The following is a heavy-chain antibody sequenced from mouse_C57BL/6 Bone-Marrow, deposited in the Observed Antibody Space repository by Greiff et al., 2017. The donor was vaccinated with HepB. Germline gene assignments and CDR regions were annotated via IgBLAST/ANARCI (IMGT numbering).Heavy chain of an antibody. CDR2: ISGGGGNT. D-gene: IGHD2-3*01. J-gene: IGHJ4*01. CDR3: AIHGTPVDGYYAMDY. CDR1: GFTFSSYT. V-gene: IGHV5-9*01. Sequence: EVKLMQSGAGLVKPGGSLKLSCAASGFTFSSYTMSWVRQTPEERLEWVASISGGGGNTYYPDSLKGRSTISRDTAKNTLYLQMSSLRSEDTALSDCAIHGTPVDGYYAMDYWGQGTSVTVSS.